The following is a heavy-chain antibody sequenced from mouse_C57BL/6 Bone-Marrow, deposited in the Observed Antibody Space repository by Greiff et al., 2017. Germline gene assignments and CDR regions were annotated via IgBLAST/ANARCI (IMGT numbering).Heavy chain of an antibody. J-gene: IGHJ3*01. Sequence: QVQLQQSGPELVKPGASVKISCKASGYSFTSYYIHWVKQRPGQGLEWIGWIYPGSGNTKYNEKFKGKATLTADTSSSTAYMQLSSLTSEDSAVYYCARFPDGYYAWFAYWGQGTLVTVSA. V-gene: IGHV1-66*01. D-gene: IGHD2-3*01. CDR2: IYPGSGNT. CDR1: GYSFTSYY. CDR3: ARFPDGYYAWFAY.